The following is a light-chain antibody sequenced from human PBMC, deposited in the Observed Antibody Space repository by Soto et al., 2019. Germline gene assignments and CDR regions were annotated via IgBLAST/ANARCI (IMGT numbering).Light chain of an antibody. J-gene: IGKJ5*01. CDR1: QSVSNSF. CDR3: QQYGSSPLIS. CDR2: AAS. Sequence: EIVLTQSPATLSVSPGERASLSCRASQSVSNSFLAWYQQKPGQSPRLLIYAASARAIGIPDRFSGSGSGRDFTLTISGLEPEDFAVYYCQQYGSSPLISFGQGTRLEIK. V-gene: IGKV3-20*01.